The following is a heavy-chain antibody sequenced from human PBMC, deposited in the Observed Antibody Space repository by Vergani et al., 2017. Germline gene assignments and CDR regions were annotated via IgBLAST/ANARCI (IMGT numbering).Heavy chain of an antibody. J-gene: IGHJ3*02. D-gene: IGHD2-2*01. Sequence: QVQLQESGPGLVKPSQTLSLTCTVSGGSISSGGYYWSWIRQHPGKGLEWIGYIYYSWSTYYNPSLKSRVTISVDTSKNQFSMKLSSVTAADTAVYYCARDPGSSTSRDAFDIWGQGTMVTVSS. CDR2: IYYSWST. CDR1: GGSISSGGYY. CDR3: ARDPGSSTSRDAFDI. V-gene: IGHV4-31*03.